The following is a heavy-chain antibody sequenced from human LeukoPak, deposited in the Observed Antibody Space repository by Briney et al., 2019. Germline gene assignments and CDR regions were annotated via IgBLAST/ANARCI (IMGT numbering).Heavy chain of an antibody. D-gene: IGHD3-16*01. Sequence: SETLSLTCAVSGYSIRSAYYWGWIRQSPGKGLEWIGNIHHSGSTYYNPSLKSRVTMSVDTAKNQFSLNLSSVTAADTAVYYCARVPDWTYVPDYWGQGTLVTVSS. J-gene: IGHJ4*02. CDR2: IHHSGST. CDR3: ARVPDWTYVPDY. CDR1: GYSIRSAYY. V-gene: IGHV4-38-2*01.